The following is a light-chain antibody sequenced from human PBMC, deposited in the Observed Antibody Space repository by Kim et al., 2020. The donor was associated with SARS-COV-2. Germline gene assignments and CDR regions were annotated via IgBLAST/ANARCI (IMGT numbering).Light chain of an antibody. J-gene: IGLJ2*01. Sequence: GQSITISGTGTSSDVGGYNYVSWYQQHPGKAPKLMIYDVSQRPSGVSNRFSGSKSGNTASLTISGLQADDEADYYCTSYTSSSTSVFGGGTQLTVL. CDR1: SSDVGGYNY. CDR3: TSYTSSSTSV. V-gene: IGLV2-14*04. CDR2: DVS.